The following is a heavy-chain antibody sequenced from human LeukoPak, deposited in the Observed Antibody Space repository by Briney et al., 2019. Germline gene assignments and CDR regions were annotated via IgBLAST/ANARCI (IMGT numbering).Heavy chain of an antibody. CDR1: GFTFSNYE. J-gene: IGHJ5*02. D-gene: IGHD2-8*01. Sequence: PGGSLRLSCAASGFTFSNYEMNWVRQAPGKGREWGSYISSSGSTIYYADSVKGRFTISRDNAKNSLYLQMNSLRAEDTAVYYCARDPATECSNGVCYKASWFDPWGQGTLVTVSS. V-gene: IGHV3-48*03. CDR2: ISSSGSTI. CDR3: ARDPATECSNGVCYKASWFDP.